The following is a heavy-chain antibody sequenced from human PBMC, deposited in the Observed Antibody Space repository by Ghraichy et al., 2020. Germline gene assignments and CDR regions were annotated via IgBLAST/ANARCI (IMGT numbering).Heavy chain of an antibody. Sequence: ASVKVSCKASGYTFTTYDINWVRQATGQGLEWMGWMNPNSGNTDYAQKFQGRVIMTRNTSISTAYMELSSLRSEDTAVYYCAGSRSSSVYRRLDYWGQGTLVTVSS. CDR3: AGSRSSSVYRRLDY. D-gene: IGHD3-22*01. CDR2: MNPNSGNT. V-gene: IGHV1-8*01. CDR1: GYTFTTYD. J-gene: IGHJ4*02.